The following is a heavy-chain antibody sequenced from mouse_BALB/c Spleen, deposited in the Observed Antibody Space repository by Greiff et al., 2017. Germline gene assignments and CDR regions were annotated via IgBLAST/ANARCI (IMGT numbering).Heavy chain of an antibody. CDR2: IWAGGST. J-gene: IGHJ3*01. CDR3: ARDGVWFAY. CDR1: GFSLTSYG. V-gene: IGHV2-9*02. Sequence: QVQLKQSGPGLVAPSQSLSLTCTVSGFSLTSYGVHWVRQPPGKGLEWLGVIWAGGSTNYNSALMSRLSISKDNSKSQVFLKMNSLQTDDTAMYYCARDGVWFAYWGQGTLVTVSA.